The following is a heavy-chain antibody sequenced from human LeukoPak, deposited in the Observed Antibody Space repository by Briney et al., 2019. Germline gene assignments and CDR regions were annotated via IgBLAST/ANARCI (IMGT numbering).Heavy chain of an antibody. Sequence: ASVKVSCKASGYTFTSYGISWVRQAPGQGLEWMGWISAYNGNTNYAQKLQGRVTMTTDTSTSTAYMELRSLRSDDTAVYYCARGEYYYGSGSYFYIWGQGTMVTVSS. D-gene: IGHD3-10*01. CDR2: ISAYNGNT. J-gene: IGHJ3*02. V-gene: IGHV1-18*01. CDR3: ARGEYYYGSGSYFYI. CDR1: GYTFTSYG.